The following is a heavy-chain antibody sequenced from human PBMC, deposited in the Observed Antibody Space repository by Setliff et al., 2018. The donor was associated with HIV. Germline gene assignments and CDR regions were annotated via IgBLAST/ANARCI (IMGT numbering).Heavy chain of an antibody. CDR2: ISSSSSTI. J-gene: IGHJ6*02. CDR1: GFTLSSYS. Sequence: PGGSLRLSCAASGFTLSSYSMNWVRQAPGKGLEWVSYISSSSSTIYYADSVKGRFTISRDNAKNSLYLQMNSLRAEDTAVYYCARRKLWFGEPLYGLDVWRQGTTVTVSS. V-gene: IGHV3-48*01. D-gene: IGHD3-10*01. CDR3: ARRKLWFGEPLYGLDV.